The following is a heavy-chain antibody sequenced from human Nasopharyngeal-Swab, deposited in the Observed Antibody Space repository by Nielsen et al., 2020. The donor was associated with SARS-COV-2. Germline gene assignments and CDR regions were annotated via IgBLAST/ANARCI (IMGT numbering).Heavy chain of an antibody. CDR2: IIPIFGTA. D-gene: IGHD1-26*01. J-gene: IGHJ6*03. CDR1: GGTFSSYA. Sequence: SEKVACKASGGTFSSYAISWERQAPGQGLEWMGGIIPIFGTANYAQKFQGRVTITADESTSTAYMELSSLRSEDTAVYYCAVGATGYYYMDVWGKGTTVTVSS. V-gene: IGHV1-69*13. CDR3: AVGATGYYYMDV.